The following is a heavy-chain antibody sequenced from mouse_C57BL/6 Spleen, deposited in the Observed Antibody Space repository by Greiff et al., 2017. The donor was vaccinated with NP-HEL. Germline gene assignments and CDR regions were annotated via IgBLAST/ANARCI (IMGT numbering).Heavy chain of an antibody. Sequence: VKLQESGPGLVAPSQSLSITCTVSGFSLTSYGVDWVRQSPGKGLEWLGVIWGVGSTNYNSALKSRLSISKDNSKSQVFLKMNSLQTDDTAMYYCARNYYGSSYEGYAMDYWGQGTSVTVSS. CDR3: ARNYYGSSYEGYAMDY. CDR2: IWGVGST. D-gene: IGHD1-1*01. CDR1: GFSLTSYG. J-gene: IGHJ4*01. V-gene: IGHV2-6*01.